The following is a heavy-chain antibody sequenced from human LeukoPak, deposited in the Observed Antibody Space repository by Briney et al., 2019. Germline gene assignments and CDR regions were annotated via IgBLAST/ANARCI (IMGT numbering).Heavy chain of an antibody. D-gene: IGHD3-3*01. CDR1: GFTFSSYG. Sequence: ETGGSLRLSCAASGFTFSSYGMHWVRQAPGKGLEWVAFIRHDGSNKYYADSVKGRFTISRDNSKNTLYLQMNSLRAEDTAVYYCAKGVRFLEWLPFDPWGQGTLVTVSS. CDR3: AKGVRFLEWLPFDP. J-gene: IGHJ5*02. V-gene: IGHV3-30*02. CDR2: IRHDGSNK.